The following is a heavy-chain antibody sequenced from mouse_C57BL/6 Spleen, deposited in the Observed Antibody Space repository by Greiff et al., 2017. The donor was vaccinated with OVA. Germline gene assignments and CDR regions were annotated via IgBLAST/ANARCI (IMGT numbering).Heavy chain of an antibody. Sequence: QVQLQQPGAELVRPGSSVKLSCKASGYTFTSYWMHWVKQRPIQGLEWIGNIDPSDSETHYNQKFKDKATLTVDKSSSTAYMQLSSLTSEDSAVYDCARLSGTAQATLAYWGQGTLVTVSA. CDR2: IDPSDSET. J-gene: IGHJ3*01. V-gene: IGHV1-52*01. CDR1: GYTFTSYW. D-gene: IGHD3-2*02. CDR3: ARLSGTAQATLAY.